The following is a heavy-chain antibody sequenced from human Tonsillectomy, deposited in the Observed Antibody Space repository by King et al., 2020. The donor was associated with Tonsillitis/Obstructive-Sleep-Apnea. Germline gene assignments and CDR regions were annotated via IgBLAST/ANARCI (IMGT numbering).Heavy chain of an antibody. J-gene: IGHJ4*02. Sequence: VQLQQWGAGLLKPSETLSLTCAVYGGSFSGYNWTWIRQPPGKGLEWIGEINHSGSTTYDPSLKSRVTISLDTSKNQCSLKLSSVTAADTAVYYCAGQNLWGYYFDYWGQGTPVTVSS. V-gene: IGHV4-34*01. D-gene: IGHD7-27*01. CDR1: GGSFSGYN. CDR2: INHSGST. CDR3: AGQNLWGYYFDY.